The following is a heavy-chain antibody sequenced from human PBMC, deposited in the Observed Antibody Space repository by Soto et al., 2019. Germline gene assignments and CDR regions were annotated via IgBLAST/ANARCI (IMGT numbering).Heavy chain of an antibody. CDR3: AKADHSSSSGFDY. J-gene: IGHJ4*02. CDR2: ISYDGSNK. V-gene: IGHV3-30*18. D-gene: IGHD6-6*01. CDR1: GFTFSSYG. Sequence: GSLRLSCAASGFTFSSYGMHWVRQAPGKGLEWVAVISYDGSNKYYADSVKGRFTISRDNSKNTLYLQMNSLRAEDTAVYYCAKADHSSSSGFDYWGQGTLVTVSS.